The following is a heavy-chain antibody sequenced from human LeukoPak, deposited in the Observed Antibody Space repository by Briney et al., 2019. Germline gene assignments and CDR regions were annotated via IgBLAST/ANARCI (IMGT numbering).Heavy chain of an antibody. CDR1: GGTFSSYA. D-gene: IGHD3-10*01. CDR2: IIPILGIA. CDR3: ARVAGPMVRGVIKRSDRPRHFDY. J-gene: IGHJ4*02. Sequence: GASVKVSCKASGGTFSSYAISWVRQAPGQGLEWMGRIIPILGIANYAQKFQGRVTITADKSTSTAYMELSSLRSEDTAVYYCARVAGPMVRGVIKRSDRPRHFDYWGQGTLVTVSS. V-gene: IGHV1-69*04.